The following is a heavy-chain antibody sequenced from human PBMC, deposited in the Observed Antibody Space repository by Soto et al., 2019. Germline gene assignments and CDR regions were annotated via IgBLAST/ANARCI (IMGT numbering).Heavy chain of an antibody. J-gene: IGHJ4*02. D-gene: IGHD6-6*01. CDR2: ISSSGSTI. CDR1: GFTFSSYE. Sequence: GSLRLSCAASGFTFSSYEMNWVRQAPGKGLEWVSYISSSGSTIYYADSVKGRLTISRDNAKNSLYLQMNSLRAEDTAVYYCARTYSSSSPFDYWGQGTLVTVSS. V-gene: IGHV3-48*03. CDR3: ARTYSSSSPFDY.